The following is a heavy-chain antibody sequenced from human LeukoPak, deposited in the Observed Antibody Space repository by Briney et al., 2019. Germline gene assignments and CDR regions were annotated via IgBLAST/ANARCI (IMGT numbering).Heavy chain of an antibody. D-gene: IGHD5/OR15-5a*01. CDR3: ARDSDIVSYYFDY. J-gene: IGHJ4*02. Sequence: SETLSLTCTVSGGSISSYYWSWIRQPAGKGLEWIGRICASGNTNYNPALKSRVTVSLDTSKNQFSLKLSSVTAADTAVYYCARDSDIVSYYFDYWGQGTRVTVSS. V-gene: IGHV4-4*07. CDR1: GGSISSYY. CDR2: ICASGNT.